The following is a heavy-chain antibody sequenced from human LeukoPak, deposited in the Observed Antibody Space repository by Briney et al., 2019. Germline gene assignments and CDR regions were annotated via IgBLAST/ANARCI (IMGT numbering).Heavy chain of an antibody. CDR1: GFTFRSFP. CDR3: AKGDITTFGVVVYYYYYYMDV. J-gene: IGHJ6*03. Sequence: GGSLRLSCAASGFTFRSFPMHWVRQIPGKGLEWVATISSDGSNYFYTDSVKGRFTISRDNSKNTLYLQMNSLGAEDTAVYYCAKGDITTFGVVVYYYYYYMDVWGKGTTVTVSS. D-gene: IGHD3-3*01. V-gene: IGHV3-30-3*01. CDR2: ISSDGSNY.